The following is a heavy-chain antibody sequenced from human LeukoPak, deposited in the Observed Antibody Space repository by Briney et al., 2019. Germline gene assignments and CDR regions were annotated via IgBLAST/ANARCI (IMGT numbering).Heavy chain of an antibody. J-gene: IGHJ5*02. V-gene: IGHV3-30*02. CDR1: IYTHRIYG. D-gene: IGHD3-22*01. CDR2: IRYDGRNK. Sequence: GGSLRLSCAASIYTHRIYGIHCVRQAPDKGLEWVAFIRYDGRNKYYADSVKGRFTISRDNSKNTLYVQMNSLRAEDTAVYYCAKELYYDGSNVFDLWGQGTLVTVSS. CDR3: AKELYYDGSNVFDL.